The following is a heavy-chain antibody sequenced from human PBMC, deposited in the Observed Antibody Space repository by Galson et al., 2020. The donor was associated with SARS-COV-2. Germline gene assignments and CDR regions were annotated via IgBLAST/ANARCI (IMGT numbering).Heavy chain of an antibody. CDR3: ARVELYYYGSGSYYVYFDY. J-gene: IGHJ4*02. CDR2: IYYSGST. Sequence: SETLSLTCTVSGGSISSGGYYWSWIRQHPGQGLEWIGYIYYSGSTYYNPSLKSRVTISVDTSKNQFSLKLSSVTAADTAVYYCARVELYYYGSGSYYVYFDYWGQGTLVTVSS. V-gene: IGHV4-31*03. CDR1: GGSISSGGYY. D-gene: IGHD3-10*01.